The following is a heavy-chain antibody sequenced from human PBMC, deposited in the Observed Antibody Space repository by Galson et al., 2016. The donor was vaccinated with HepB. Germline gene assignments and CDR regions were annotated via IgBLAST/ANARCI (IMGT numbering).Heavy chain of an antibody. CDR3: ERVPGGY. D-gene: IGHD1-14*01. V-gene: IGHV1-3*01. Sequence: SVKVSCKASGYTFTSYAMHWVRQAPGHPLEWMGWINGGNGNTRYTENFQDRLTITRDTSASTAYMELSSLRSEYTAVYYCERVPGGYWGQGTLVSVSS. J-gene: IGHJ4*02. CDR1: GYTFTSYA. CDR2: INGGNGNT.